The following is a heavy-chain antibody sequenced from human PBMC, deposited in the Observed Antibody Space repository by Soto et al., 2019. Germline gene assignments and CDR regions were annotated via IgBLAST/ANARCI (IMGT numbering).Heavy chain of an antibody. D-gene: IGHD3-3*01. CDR2: ISSSGSYI. CDR3: ARDLGPNWFDP. V-gene: IGHV3-21*01. Sequence: PGGSLRLSCAVSEFTFSSSSMNWVRQAPGKGLEWVSFISSSGSYIYYADSLKGRFTISRDNAKNSLYLQMNSLRADDTAVYYCARDLGPNWFDPWGQGTLVTVSS. J-gene: IGHJ5*02. CDR1: EFTFSSSS.